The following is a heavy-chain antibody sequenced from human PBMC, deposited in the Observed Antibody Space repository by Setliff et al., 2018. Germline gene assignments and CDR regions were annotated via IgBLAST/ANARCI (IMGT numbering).Heavy chain of an antibody. CDR2: INAGNGNT. CDR1: GYTFTNYA. Sequence: ASVKVSCKASGYTFTNYAIHWVRQAPGQRLEWMGWINAGNGNTKYSQKFQGRVTITRDTSASTAYMELSSLRSEDTAVYYCVMGSGALGPYWGQGTLVTVSS. J-gene: IGHJ4*02. D-gene: IGHD3-10*01. CDR3: VMGSGALGPY. V-gene: IGHV1-3*01.